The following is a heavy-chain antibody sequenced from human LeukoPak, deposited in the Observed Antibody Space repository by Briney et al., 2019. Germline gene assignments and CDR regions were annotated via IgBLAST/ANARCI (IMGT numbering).Heavy chain of an antibody. D-gene: IGHD3-10*01. J-gene: IGHJ4*02. V-gene: IGHV1-69*13. CDR3: AEADYYGSGSYY. CDR2: IIPIFGTA. Sequence: SVKVSYKASGYTFTGYYMHWVRQAPGQGLEWMGGIIPIFGTANYAQKFQGRVTITADESTSTAYMELSSLRSEDTAVYYCAEADYYGSGSYYWGQGTLVTVSS. CDR1: GYTFTGYY.